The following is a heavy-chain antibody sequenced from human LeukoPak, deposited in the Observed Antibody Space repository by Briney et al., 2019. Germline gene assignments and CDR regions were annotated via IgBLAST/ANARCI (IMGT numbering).Heavy chain of an antibody. CDR2: ISSDGSST. CDR1: GFTFSSYW. V-gene: IGHV3-74*03. D-gene: IGHD2-2*01. J-gene: IGHJ3*01. CDR3: AKDRSCSGSSCNVGS. Sequence: WGSLRLSCAASGFTFSSYWMHWVRQAPGKGLVWVSIISSDGSSTKYADSVKGRFTISRDNARNTLYLQMNGLRAEDTAVYYCAKDRSCSGSSCNVGSWGQGTMVTVSS.